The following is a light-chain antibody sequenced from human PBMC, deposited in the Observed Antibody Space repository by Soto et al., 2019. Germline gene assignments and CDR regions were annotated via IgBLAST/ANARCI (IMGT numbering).Light chain of an antibody. V-gene: IGLV2-14*03. Sequence: QSALTQPASVSGSPGQSITISCTGTRSDIGGYNYVSWYQQHPDKAPNLIIYDVTHRPSGISNRFSGSKSGNAASLTISGLQPEDEADYYCSSFTSSTSVVFGGGTKLTVL. CDR1: RSDIGGYNY. CDR3: SSFTSSTSVV. CDR2: DVT. J-gene: IGLJ2*01.